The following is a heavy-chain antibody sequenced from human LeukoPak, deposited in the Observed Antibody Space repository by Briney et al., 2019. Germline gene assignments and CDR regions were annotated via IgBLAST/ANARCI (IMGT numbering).Heavy chain of an antibody. J-gene: IGHJ4*02. V-gene: IGHV1-46*01. CDR2: ISPSGGST. Sequence: GASVKVSCKAFGYTFTSNYMHWVRQAPGQGPEWMGVISPSGGSTTYAQKFQGRVTLTRDMSTSTDYMELRSLRSDDTAVYYCARSKGSSDYWGQGTLVTVSS. CDR1: GYTFTSNY. CDR3: ARSKGSSDY.